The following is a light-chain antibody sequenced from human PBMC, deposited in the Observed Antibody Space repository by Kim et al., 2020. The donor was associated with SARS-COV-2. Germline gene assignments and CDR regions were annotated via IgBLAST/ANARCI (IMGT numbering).Light chain of an antibody. Sequence: DIQLTQFPSSLSASVGDRVTITCRASQGVNNYLAWFQQKPGGAPKSLIYGASNLQSGVPSKFSGSGSGTDFTLTISSLQPEDFGTYYCQQYHSYPLTFGGGTKVDIK. CDR3: QQYHSYPLT. CDR1: QGVNNY. J-gene: IGKJ4*01. V-gene: IGKV1-16*02. CDR2: GAS.